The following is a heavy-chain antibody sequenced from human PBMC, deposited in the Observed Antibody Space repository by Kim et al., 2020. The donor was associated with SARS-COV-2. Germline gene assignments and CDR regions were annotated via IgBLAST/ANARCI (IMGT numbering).Heavy chain of an antibody. CDR2: INPNSGGT. D-gene: IGHD1-7*01. V-gene: IGHV1-2*02. CDR1: GYTFTGYY. J-gene: IGHJ3*02. Sequence: ASVKVSCKASGYTFTGYYMHWVRQAPGQGLEWMGWINPNSGGTNYAQKFQGRVTMTRDTSISTAYMELSRLRSDDTAVYYCARDNWNYKSDAFDIWGQGTMVTVSS. CDR3: ARDNWNYKSDAFDI.